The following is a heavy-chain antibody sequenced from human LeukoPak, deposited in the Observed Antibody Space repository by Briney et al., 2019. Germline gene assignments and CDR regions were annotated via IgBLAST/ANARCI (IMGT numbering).Heavy chain of an antibody. CDR2: IYYSGST. CDR1: GGSISSYY. Sequence: SETLSLTCTVSGGSISSYYWSWIRQPPGKGLEWIGYIYYSGSTNYNPSLKSRVTISVDTSKNQFSLKLSSVTAADTAVYYCAREGSGSDDAFDIWGQGTMVTVSS. J-gene: IGHJ3*02. V-gene: IGHV4-59*01. D-gene: IGHD3-22*01. CDR3: AREGSGSDDAFDI.